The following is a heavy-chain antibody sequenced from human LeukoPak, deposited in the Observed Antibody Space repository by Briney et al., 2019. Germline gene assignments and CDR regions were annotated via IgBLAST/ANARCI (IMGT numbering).Heavy chain of an antibody. J-gene: IGHJ3*02. Sequence: GGSLRLSCAASGFTFSSYSMNWVRQAPGKGLEWVSYISSSSSTIYYADSVKGGFTISRDNATNSLYLQMNSLRAEDTAVYYCARDRPARGYAPLDAFDIWGQGTMVTVSS. CDR3: ARDRPARGYAPLDAFDI. D-gene: IGHD5-12*01. CDR2: ISSSSSTI. V-gene: IGHV3-48*01. CDR1: GFTFSSYS.